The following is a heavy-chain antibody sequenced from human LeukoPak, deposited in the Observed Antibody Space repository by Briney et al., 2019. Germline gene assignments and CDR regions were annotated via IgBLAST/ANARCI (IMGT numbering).Heavy chain of an antibody. Sequence: PGGSLRLSCAASGFTFDDYGMSWVRQAPGKGLEWVSGISWNGGNTGYADSVRGRFTISRDNSKSTLYLQMNSLRAEDTAVYYCAKDHLLWLGPYYFDYWGQGTLVTVSS. J-gene: IGHJ4*02. CDR2: ISWNGGNT. CDR1: GFTFDDYG. V-gene: IGHV3-20*04. CDR3: AKDHLLWLGPYYFDY. D-gene: IGHD3/OR15-3a*01.